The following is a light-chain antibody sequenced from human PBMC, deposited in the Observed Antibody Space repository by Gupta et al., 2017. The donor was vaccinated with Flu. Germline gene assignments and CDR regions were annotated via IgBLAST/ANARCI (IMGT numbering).Light chain of an antibody. CDR3: QQYNSYPPYT. CDR2: KAS. Sequence: STLSASVGDRVTITCRASQSISSWLAWYQQKPGKAPKLLIYKASSLESGVPSRFSGSGSGTEFTLTISSLQPDDFATYYCQQYNSYPPYTFGQGTKLEIK. V-gene: IGKV1-5*03. CDR1: QSISSW. J-gene: IGKJ2*01.